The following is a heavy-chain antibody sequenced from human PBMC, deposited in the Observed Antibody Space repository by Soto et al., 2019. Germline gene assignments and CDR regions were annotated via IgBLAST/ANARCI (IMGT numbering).Heavy chain of an antibody. CDR2: IYYSGST. CDR1: GGSISSGGYS. J-gene: IGHJ4*02. D-gene: IGHD2-2*01. CDR3: ASWESGPALDYFDY. V-gene: IGHV4-31*03. Sequence: QVQLQESGPGLVKPSQTLSLTCTVSGGSISSGGYSWSWIRQHPGKGLEWIGYIYYSGSTYYNPSLKSRVTISVDTSKNQFSLKLSSVTAADTAVYYCASWESGPALDYFDYWGQGTLVTVSS.